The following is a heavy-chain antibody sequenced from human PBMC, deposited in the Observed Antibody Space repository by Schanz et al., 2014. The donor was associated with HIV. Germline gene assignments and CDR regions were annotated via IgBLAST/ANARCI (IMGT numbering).Heavy chain of an antibody. J-gene: IGHJ4*02. CDR1: GFTFSSYG. D-gene: IGHD3-3*01. Sequence: QVHLVESGGGVVQPGRSLRLSCVASGFTFSSYGMHWVRQAPGKGLEWVAVIWYDGSHKHYADSVKGRFTISRDNSKNTLYLQMSSLRAEDTAVYYCAKDHYDFRLSPHDYWGQGTLVTVSS. CDR3: AKDHYDFRLSPHDY. V-gene: IGHV3-33*06. CDR2: IWYDGSHK.